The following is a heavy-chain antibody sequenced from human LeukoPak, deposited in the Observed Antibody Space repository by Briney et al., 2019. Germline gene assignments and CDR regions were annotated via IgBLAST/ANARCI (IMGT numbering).Heavy chain of an antibody. V-gene: IGHV3-11*01. D-gene: IGHD3-22*01. CDR2: ISSSGSIL. CDR1: GFTFSDYY. CDR3: ARQRERYYYDSSDYYDY. J-gene: IGHJ4*02. Sequence: GGSLRLSCAASGFTFSDYYMSWIRQAPGKGLEWVSHISSSGSILYYADSVKGRFTISRDNAKNSLYLQMNNLRAEDTAVYYCARQRERYYYDSSDYYDYGAQGPLVTVPS.